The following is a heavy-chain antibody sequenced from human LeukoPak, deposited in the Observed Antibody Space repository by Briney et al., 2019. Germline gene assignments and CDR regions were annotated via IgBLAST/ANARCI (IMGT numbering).Heavy chain of an antibody. V-gene: IGHV3-7*01. D-gene: IGHD1-14*01. Sequence: GGSLRLSCAASGFTLNSYLMSWVRQAPGRGLEWVANIKKDGSEESYLDSVKGRFTVSRDNAKNSLFLQMNSLRGEDTAVYYCARGNLNRNALDLWGQGTMVTISS. CDR1: GFTLNSYL. CDR2: IKKDGSEE. CDR3: ARGNLNRNALDL. J-gene: IGHJ3*01.